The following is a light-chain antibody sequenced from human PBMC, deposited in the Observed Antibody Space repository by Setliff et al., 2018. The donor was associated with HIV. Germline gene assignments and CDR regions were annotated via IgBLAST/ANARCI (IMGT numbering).Light chain of an antibody. CDR3: CLYAGSSTLV. Sequence: QSVLAQPRSVSGSPGQSVTISCTGTSSDVGGHNYVSWYQQHPGKVPKLIIYDVSERPSGVPDRFSGSKSGNTASLTISGLQAEDEADYYCCLYAGSSTLVFGGGTK. CDR1: SSDVGGHNY. CDR2: DVS. V-gene: IGLV2-11*01. J-gene: IGLJ3*02.